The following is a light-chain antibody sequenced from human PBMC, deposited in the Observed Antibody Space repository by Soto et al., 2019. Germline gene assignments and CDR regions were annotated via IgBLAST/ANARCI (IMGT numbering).Light chain of an antibody. J-gene: IGKJ1*01. CDR1: QSISTW. Sequence: DIQMTQSPSTLSASVGDRVTITCRARQSISTWLAWYQQKPGKAPKLLIYKASSLESGVPSRFSGSASGTEFPLTIASLQPDDFATYYCQHYKSYTWTFGQGAPLEIK. CDR3: QHYKSYTWT. CDR2: KAS. V-gene: IGKV1-5*03.